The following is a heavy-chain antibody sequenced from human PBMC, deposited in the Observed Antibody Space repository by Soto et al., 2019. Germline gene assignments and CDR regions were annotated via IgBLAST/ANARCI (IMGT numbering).Heavy chain of an antibody. Sequence: QVQLQESGPGLVKPSQTLSLTCTVSGGSISSGGYYWSWIRQHPGKGLEWIGYIYYSGSTYYNPSRKSRVTLSVDTSTNPFALKLSSVTAADTAVYYCARSSGWFSHYWYFDLWGRGTLVTVSS. J-gene: IGHJ2*01. CDR2: IYYSGST. CDR3: ARSSGWFSHYWYFDL. D-gene: IGHD6-19*01. V-gene: IGHV4-31*03. CDR1: GGSISSGGYY.